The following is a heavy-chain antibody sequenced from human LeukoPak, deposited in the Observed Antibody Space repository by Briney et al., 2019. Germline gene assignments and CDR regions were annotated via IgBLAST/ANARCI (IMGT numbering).Heavy chain of an antibody. Sequence: GGSLRLSCAASGFTFSSYAMSWVRQAPGKGLEWVSAISGSGGSTYYADSVKGRFTISRDNSKNTLYLQMNSLRAEDTAVYYCAKDLGPIFGVVTTFDYWGRGTLVTVSS. J-gene: IGHJ4*02. CDR3: AKDLGPIFGVVTTFDY. V-gene: IGHV3-23*01. D-gene: IGHD3-3*01. CDR1: GFTFSSYA. CDR2: ISGSGGST.